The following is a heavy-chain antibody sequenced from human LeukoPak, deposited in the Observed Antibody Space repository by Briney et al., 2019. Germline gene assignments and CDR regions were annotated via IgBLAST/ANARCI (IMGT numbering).Heavy chain of an antibody. J-gene: IGHJ6*03. V-gene: IGHV3-23*01. Sequence: GGSLRLSCAASGFTFSSYAMSWVRQAPGKGLEWVSAISGSGGSTYYADSVKGRFTTSRDNSKNTLYLQMNSLRAEDTAVYYCAKLRQQLVYYYYYMDVWGKGTTVTVSS. D-gene: IGHD6-13*01. CDR3: AKLRQQLVYYYYYMDV. CDR1: GFTFSSYA. CDR2: ISGSGGST.